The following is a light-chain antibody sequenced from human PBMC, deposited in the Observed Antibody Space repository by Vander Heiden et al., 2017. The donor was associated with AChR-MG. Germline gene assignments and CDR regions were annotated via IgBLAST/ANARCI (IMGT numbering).Light chain of an antibody. V-gene: IGLV1-40*01. CDR1: NYNIGAGYG. J-gene: IGLJ3*02. CDR3: QSYDNGLSGWV. CDR2: RSV. Sequence: QSVLTQPPSVSGAPGQRVTIPCVGTNYNIGAGYGVQWYRHLPGAAPKVLSWRSVERPSGVPDRFSGSKSGTSASLAITGLQAEDEAVYYCQSYDNGLSGWVCGGGTKVNVL.